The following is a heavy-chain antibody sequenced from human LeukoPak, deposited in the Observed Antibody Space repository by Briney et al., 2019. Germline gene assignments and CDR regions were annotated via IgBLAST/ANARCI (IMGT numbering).Heavy chain of an antibody. CDR2: ISVIGVSA. J-gene: IGHJ6*02. D-gene: IGHD1-26*01. CDR1: GFTFRSYA. V-gene: IGHV3-23*01. Sequence: GGSLRLSCPAWGFTFRSYALMWVRQAARMGRAWVSAISVIGVSADYGECGEGRFTIYRDNCKITLYLQMNGRIADYPAVDYCTTPLGIVGATHIGGYYSYYAMAVWGQGTTVTVSS. CDR3: TTPLGIVGATHIGGYYSYYAMAV.